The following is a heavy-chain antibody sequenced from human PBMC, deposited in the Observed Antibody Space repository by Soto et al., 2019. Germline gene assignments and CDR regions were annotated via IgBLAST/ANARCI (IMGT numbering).Heavy chain of an antibody. D-gene: IGHD3-3*01. CDR3: ARVPYYDFWSARFDS. Sequence: SEILSLTGNVTGGSFSGYYWGWIRQPPGKALEWIGEINHTGNTNYNPSLKSRVTISVDTSKNQFSLHLSSVTAADTAVYYCARVPYYDFWSARFDSWGQGTLVTVSS. CDR1: GGSFSGYY. CDR2: INHTGNT. V-gene: IGHV4-34*01. J-gene: IGHJ4*02.